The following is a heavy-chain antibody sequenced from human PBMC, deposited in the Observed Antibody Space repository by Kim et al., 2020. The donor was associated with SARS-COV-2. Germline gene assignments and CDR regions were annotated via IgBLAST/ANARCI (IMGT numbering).Heavy chain of an antibody. Sequence: GGSLRLSCAASGFTFSSYAMSWVRQAPGKGLEWVSVIYSGGSSTYYADSVKGGFTISRDNSKNTLYLQMNSLRAEDTAVYYCAKVLALAEAGNIDYYYYGMDVWGQGTTVTVSS. CDR1: GFTFSSYA. V-gene: IGHV3-23*03. CDR3: AKVLALAEAGNIDYYYYGMDV. CDR2: IYSGGSST. J-gene: IGHJ6*02. D-gene: IGHD6-13*01.